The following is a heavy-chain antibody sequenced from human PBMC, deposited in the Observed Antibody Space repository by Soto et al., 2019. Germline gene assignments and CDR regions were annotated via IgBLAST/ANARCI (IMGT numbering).Heavy chain of an antibody. CDR3: ARSVAVPGAHIDY. D-gene: IGHD6-19*01. CDR1: GGSFSGYY. V-gene: IGHV4-34*01. Sequence: SETLSLTCAVYGGSFSGYYWSWIRQPPGKGLEWIGEINHSGSTNYNPSLKSRVTISVDTSKNQFSLKLSSVTAADTAVYFCARSVAVPGAHIDYWGQATQVTVSS. CDR2: INHSGST. J-gene: IGHJ4*02.